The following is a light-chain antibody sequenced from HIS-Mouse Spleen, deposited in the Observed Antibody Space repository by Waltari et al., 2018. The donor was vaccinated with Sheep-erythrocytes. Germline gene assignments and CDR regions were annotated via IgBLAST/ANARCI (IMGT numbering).Light chain of an antibody. Sequence: DIQMTQSPSTLSAYVGDRVTITCRASQRISSWLAWYQQKPGKAPKLLIYKASSLESGVPSRFSGSGSGTEFTLTISSLQPDDFATYYCQQYNSYPLTFGGGTKVEIK. CDR2: KAS. V-gene: IGKV1-5*03. CDR3: QQYNSYPLT. CDR1: QRISSW. J-gene: IGKJ4*01.